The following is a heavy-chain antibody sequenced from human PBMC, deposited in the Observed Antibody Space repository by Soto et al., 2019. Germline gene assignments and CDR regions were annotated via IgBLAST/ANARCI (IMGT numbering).Heavy chain of an antibody. Sequence: QVQLVESGGGVVQTGRSLRLSCAGSGFTFSSYGMHWVRLPPGKGLEWLAAISHDGSNNYYAASVNGGFTISRDNSQNSLYVQMTSRRVDDTAVYYCASSPWVALIVPCHHWGQGTLVTVSS. D-gene: IGHD6-6*01. CDR2: ISHDGSNN. V-gene: IGHV3-30*03. J-gene: IGHJ1*01. CDR3: ASSPWVALIVPCHH. CDR1: GFTFSSYG.